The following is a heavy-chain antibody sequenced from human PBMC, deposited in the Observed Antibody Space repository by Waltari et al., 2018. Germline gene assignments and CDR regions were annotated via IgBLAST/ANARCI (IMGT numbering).Heavy chain of an antibody. J-gene: IGHJ3*02. CDR1: GGSISSHY. D-gene: IGHD3-10*01. CDR3: ARGRSGLLGI. Sequence: QVQLQESGPGLVKPSETLSLTCTVSGGSISSHYWSWIRQPPGKGLEWIGYIYYSGSTNYNPSLKSRVTISVDTSKNQFSLKLSSVTAADTAVYYCARGRSGLLGIWGQGTMVTVSS. V-gene: IGHV4-59*11. CDR2: IYYSGST.